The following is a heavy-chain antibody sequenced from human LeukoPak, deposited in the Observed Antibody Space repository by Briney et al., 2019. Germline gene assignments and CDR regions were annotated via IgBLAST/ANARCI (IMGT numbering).Heavy chain of an antibody. J-gene: IGHJ4*02. CDR3: ASMFGELPLN. CDR2: IYTSGST. Sequence: SQTLSLTCTVFGGSISSGSYYWSWIRQPAGKGLEWIGRIYTSGSTNYNPSLKSRVTISVDTSKNQFSLKLSSVTAADTAVYYCASMFGELPLNWGQGTLVTVSS. V-gene: IGHV4-61*02. CDR1: GGSISSGSYY. D-gene: IGHD3-10*02.